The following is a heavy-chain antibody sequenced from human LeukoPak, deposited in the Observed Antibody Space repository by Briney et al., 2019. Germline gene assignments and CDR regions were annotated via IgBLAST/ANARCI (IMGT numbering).Heavy chain of an antibody. D-gene: IGHD5/OR15-5a*01. CDR2: IIPIFGTA. CDR1: GGTFSSYA. Sequence: SVKVSCKASGGTFSSYAISWVRQAPGQGLEWMGGIIPIFGTANYAQKFQGRVTITTDKSTSTAYMELSSLRSEDTAVYYCARGSTYYYYYYYMDVWGKGTTVTVSS. J-gene: IGHJ6*03. V-gene: IGHV1-69*05. CDR3: ARGSTYYYYYYYMDV.